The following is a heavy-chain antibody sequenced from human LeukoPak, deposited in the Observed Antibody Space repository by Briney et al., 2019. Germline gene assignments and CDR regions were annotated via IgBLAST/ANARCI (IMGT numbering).Heavy chain of an antibody. Sequence: SGGSLRLSCAASGFTFSSYAMSWVRQAPGKGLEWVSAISGSGGSTYYADSVKGRFTISRDNSKNTLYLQMYSLRAEDTAVYYCAKGPARLQWLVRNYGMDVWGQGTTVTVSS. V-gene: IGHV3-23*01. D-gene: IGHD6-19*01. CDR1: GFTFSSYA. J-gene: IGHJ6*02. CDR2: ISGSGGST. CDR3: AKGPARLQWLVRNYGMDV.